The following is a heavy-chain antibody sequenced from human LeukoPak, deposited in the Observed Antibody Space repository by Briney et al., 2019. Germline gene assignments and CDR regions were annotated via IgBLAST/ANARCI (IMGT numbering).Heavy chain of an antibody. CDR1: GFTFSSYV. Sequence: GGSLRLSCAASGFTFSSYVMNWVRQAPGKGLEWVSYISSSSSTIYYADSVKGRFTISRDNAKNSLYLQMNSLRAEDTAVYYCARVAPYSSGWYDYWGQGTLVTVSS. V-gene: IGHV3-48*01. CDR3: ARVAPYSSGWYDY. CDR2: ISSSSSTI. J-gene: IGHJ4*02. D-gene: IGHD6-19*01.